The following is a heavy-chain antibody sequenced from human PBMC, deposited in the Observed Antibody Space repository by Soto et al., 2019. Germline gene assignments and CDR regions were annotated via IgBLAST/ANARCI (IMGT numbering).Heavy chain of an antibody. CDR3: ARAGQYYHFSRGYPHQGPYAMDV. CDR2: INHSGGT. Sequence: PSETLSLTCAVYGGSFSGYYWTLIRQAPGKELECIWEINHSGGTNYNSSLKSRVTISVDTSKNQFSLILYSVTAADTAVYYCARAGQYYHFSRGYPHQGPYAMDVWGQGPTVNLTS. CDR1: GGSFSGYY. D-gene: IGHD3-3*02. V-gene: IGHV4-34*01. J-gene: IGHJ6*02.